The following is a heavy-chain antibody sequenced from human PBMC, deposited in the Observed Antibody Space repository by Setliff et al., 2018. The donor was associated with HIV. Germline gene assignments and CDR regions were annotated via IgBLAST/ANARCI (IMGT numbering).Heavy chain of an antibody. CDR2: INSDGSST. Sequence: SLRLSCAASGFTFSSYWMHWVRQAPGKGLVWVSRINSDGSSTSYADSVKGRFTISRDNAKNTLYLQMNSLRAEDTAVYYCARGDFWSGYSAFGDYYYMDVWGKGTTVTVSS. J-gene: IGHJ6*03. V-gene: IGHV3-74*01. CDR1: GFTFSSYW. D-gene: IGHD3-3*01. CDR3: ARGDFWSGYSAFGDYYYMDV.